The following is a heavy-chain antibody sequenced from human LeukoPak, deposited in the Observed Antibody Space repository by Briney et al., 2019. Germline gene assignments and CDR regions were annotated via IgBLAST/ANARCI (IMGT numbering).Heavy chain of an antibody. D-gene: IGHD6-6*01. CDR2: ISGSGDST. CDR1: GFTFGDYA. Sequence: GGSLRLSCTASGFTFGDYAMSWVRQAPGKGLEWVSAISGSGDSTNYADSVKGRFTISRDNSKNTLYLQMKSLRAEDTALYYCAKRIAAQENFDYWGQGTLVTVSS. CDR3: AKRIAAQENFDY. V-gene: IGHV3-23*01. J-gene: IGHJ4*02.